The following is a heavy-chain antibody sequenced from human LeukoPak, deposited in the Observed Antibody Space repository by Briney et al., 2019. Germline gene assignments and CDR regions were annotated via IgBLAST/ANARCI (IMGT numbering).Heavy chain of an antibody. D-gene: IGHD3-3*01. V-gene: IGHV3-23*01. Sequence: GGSLRLSCAASGFTLSSYAMSWVRQGPGKGLEWVSAISVSGNTYHADSVKGRFTISRDSSKNTLYLQMNSLRAEDTAVYYCASTYYDFWSGYWFDYWGQGTLVTVSS. CDR3: ASTYYDFWSGYWFDY. J-gene: IGHJ4*02. CDR2: ISVSGNT. CDR1: GFTLSSYA.